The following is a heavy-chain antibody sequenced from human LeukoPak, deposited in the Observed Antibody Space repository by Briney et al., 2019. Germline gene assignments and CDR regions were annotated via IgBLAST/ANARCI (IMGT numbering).Heavy chain of an antibody. CDR3: ARDPEGLWFGELLSGAIDY. D-gene: IGHD3-10*01. CDR1: GFTFSSYS. V-gene: IGHV3-21*01. J-gene: IGHJ4*02. CDR2: ISSGRSYI. Sequence: PGRSLRLSCAASGFTFSSYSMNWVRQAPGKGLEWVSSISSGRSYIYYADSVKGRFTISRDNAKNSLYLQMNSLRAEDTAVYYCARDPEGLWFGELLSGAIDYWGQGTLVTVSS.